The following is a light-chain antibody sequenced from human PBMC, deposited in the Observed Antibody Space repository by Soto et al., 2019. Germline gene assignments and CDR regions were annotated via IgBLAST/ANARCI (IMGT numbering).Light chain of an antibody. V-gene: IGKV3-20*01. CDR2: GAS. Sequence: EIVLTQSPGTLSLSPGERATLSCRASQSVGSSYLAWYQQKPGQAPRLLIHGASNRATGVPDRFSGSGSGTDVTLTISRLEPEDFAVYYCQHYGSSPPFTFGPGTKVDI. J-gene: IGKJ3*01. CDR1: QSVGSSY. CDR3: QHYGSSPPFT.